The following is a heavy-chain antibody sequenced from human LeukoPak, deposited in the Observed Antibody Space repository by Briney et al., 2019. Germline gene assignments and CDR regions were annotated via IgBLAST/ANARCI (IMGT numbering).Heavy chain of an antibody. J-gene: IGHJ4*02. CDR3: ARATGIPSYYFDY. Sequence: SETLSLTCTVSGGSISSYYWSWIRQPPGKGLEWIGYIYYSGSTNHNPSLKSRVTISVDTSKNQFSLKLSSVTAADTAVYYCARATGIPSYYFDYWGQGTLVTVSS. CDR2: IYYSGST. V-gene: IGHV4-59*01. CDR1: GGSISSYY.